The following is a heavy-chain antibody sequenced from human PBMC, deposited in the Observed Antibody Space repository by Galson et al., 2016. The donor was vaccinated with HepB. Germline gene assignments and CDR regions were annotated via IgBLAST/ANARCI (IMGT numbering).Heavy chain of an antibody. D-gene: IGHD3-16*01. J-gene: IGHJ6*02. CDR3: ARKPPPVAYYGMDV. CDR1: GASISSNSY. Sequence: SETLSLTCAVSGASISSNSYWSWVRQPPGKALEWIGEVYHDGSSNYNPSLKSRVTISVDKSKNQFSLKLTSVTAADTAVYYCARKPPPVAYYGMDVWGQGTTVIVSS. V-gene: IGHV4-4*02. CDR2: VYHDGSS.